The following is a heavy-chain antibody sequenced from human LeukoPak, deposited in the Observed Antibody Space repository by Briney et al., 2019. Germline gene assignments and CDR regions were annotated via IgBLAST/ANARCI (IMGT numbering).Heavy chain of an antibody. Sequence: SETLSLTCTVSGGSISSSSYYWGWIRQPPGKGLEWIGSIYYSGSTYFNPSLKSRVTISVDTSKNQLSLKLSSVTAADTAVYYCASARTSSRSWFTFDYWGQGILVTVSS. CDR1: GGSISSSSYY. D-gene: IGHD6-13*01. CDR2: IYYSGST. CDR3: ASARTSSRSWFTFDY. J-gene: IGHJ4*02. V-gene: IGHV4-39*01.